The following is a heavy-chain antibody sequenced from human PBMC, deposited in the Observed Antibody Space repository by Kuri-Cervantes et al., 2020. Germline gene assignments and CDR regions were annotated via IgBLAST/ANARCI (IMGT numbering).Heavy chain of an antibody. CDR1: GYTFTGYY. CDR3: ARGQVGAGGFDY. V-gene: IGHV1-2*02. CDR2: INPNSGGT. Sequence: ASVKVSCKASGYTFTGYYMHWLRQAPGQGLEWMGWINPNSGGTNYAQKFQGRVTMTRDTSISTAYMELSRLRSDDTAVYYCARGQVGAGGFDYWGQGTLVTVSS. D-gene: IGHD1-26*01. J-gene: IGHJ4*02.